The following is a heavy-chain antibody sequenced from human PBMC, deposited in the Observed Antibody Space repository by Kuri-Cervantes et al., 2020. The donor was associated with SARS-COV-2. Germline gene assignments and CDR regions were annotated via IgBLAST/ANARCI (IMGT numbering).Heavy chain of an antibody. Sequence: GGSLRLSCAASGFTFNTYSMDWVRLAPGKGLEWLAYISKGSDTIYYADSVKGRFTISRDNAKNSLYLQMNSLRAEDTAVYYCARDWGGPGYDFWSGPDVWGKGTTVTVSS. V-gene: IGHV3-48*04. CDR2: ISKGSDTI. J-gene: IGHJ6*04. D-gene: IGHD3-3*01. CDR3: ARDWGGPGYDFWSGPDV. CDR1: GFTFNTYS.